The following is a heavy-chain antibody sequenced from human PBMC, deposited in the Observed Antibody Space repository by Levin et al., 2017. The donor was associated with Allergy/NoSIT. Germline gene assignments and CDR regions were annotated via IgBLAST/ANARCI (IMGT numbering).Heavy chain of an antibody. V-gene: IGHV3-33*01. CDR2: IWYDGSNK. D-gene: IGHD6-13*01. CDR1: GFTFSSFG. CDR3: ERGAADGTYHYYYYMDV. Sequence: GGSLRLSCAASGFTFSSFGIHWVRQAPGKGLEWVALIWYDGSNKYYADSVKGRFTISRDNPKNTLYLQVNRLRAEDTAVYYCERGAADGTYHYYYYMDVWGKGTTVTVSS. J-gene: IGHJ6*03.